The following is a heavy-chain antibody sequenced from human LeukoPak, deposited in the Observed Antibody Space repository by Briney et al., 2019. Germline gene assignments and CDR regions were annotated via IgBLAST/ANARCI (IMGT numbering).Heavy chain of an antibody. CDR2: LGNDEKTI. J-gene: IGHJ4*02. Sequence: GGSLRLSCAASGFTFSSYGMHWVRQAPGKGLEWVAVLGNDEKTIFYADSVKGRFTVSRDNSKNTVYLQMNSLRDGDMAVYYCAREKQSGRTPFDYWGQGSLVTVSS. CDR3: AREKQSGRTPFDY. CDR1: GFTFSSYG. V-gene: IGHV3-30*19. D-gene: IGHD2-15*01.